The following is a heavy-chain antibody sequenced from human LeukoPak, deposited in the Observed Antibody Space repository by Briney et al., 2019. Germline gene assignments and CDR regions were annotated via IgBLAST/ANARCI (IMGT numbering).Heavy chain of an antibody. J-gene: IGHJ5*02. CDR3: AREGYCSGGSCYLWFDP. CDR2: IIPIFGTA. D-gene: IGHD2-15*01. V-gene: IGHV1-69*05. Sequence: SVKVSCKASGGTFSSYAISWVRQAPGQGLEWMGGIIPIFGTANYAQKFQGRVTITTDESTSTAYMELSSLRSEDTAVYYCAREGYCSGGSCYLWFDPWGQGTLVTVSS. CDR1: GGTFSSYA.